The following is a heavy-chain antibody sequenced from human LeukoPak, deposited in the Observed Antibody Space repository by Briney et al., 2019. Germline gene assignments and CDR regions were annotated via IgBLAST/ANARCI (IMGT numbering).Heavy chain of an antibody. J-gene: IGHJ5*02. Sequence: GGSLRLSCAASGFTFSSYSMNWVRQAPGKGLEWVSYISSSSSTIYYADSVKGRFTISRDNAKNSLYLQMSSLRAEDTAVYYCARDGPIGNNWFDPWGQGTLVTVSS. CDR2: ISSSSSTI. CDR3: ARDGPIGNNWFDP. CDR1: GFTFSSYS. D-gene: IGHD5-24*01. V-gene: IGHV3-48*04.